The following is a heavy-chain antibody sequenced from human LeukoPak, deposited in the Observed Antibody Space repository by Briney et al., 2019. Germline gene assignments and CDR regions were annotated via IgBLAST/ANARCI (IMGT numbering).Heavy chain of an antibody. Sequence: GRSLRLSCAASGFTFSNAWMSWVRRAPGKGLEWVGRIKSKTDGGTTDYAAPVKGRFTISRDDSKNTLYLQMNSLKTEDTAVYYCTTEVRWELVPLDHWGQGTLVTVSS. J-gene: IGHJ4*02. CDR1: GFTFSNAW. D-gene: IGHD1-26*01. CDR3: TTEVRWELVPLDH. CDR2: IKSKTDGGTT. V-gene: IGHV3-15*01.